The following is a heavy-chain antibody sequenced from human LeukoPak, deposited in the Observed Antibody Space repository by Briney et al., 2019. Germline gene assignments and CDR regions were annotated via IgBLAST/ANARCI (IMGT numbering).Heavy chain of an antibody. Sequence: GGSLRLSCAASGFSFSNYWLSWVRQAPGKGLEWVANIKQDGSESYYVDSVKGRFTIARDNSKNPLSLQMNSLRAEDTAVYYCAREPYYDCSGSFDYWGQGTLVTVSS. V-gene: IGHV3-7*05. CDR2: IKQDGSES. CDR1: GFSFSNYW. D-gene: IGHD3-22*01. CDR3: AREPYYDCSGSFDY. J-gene: IGHJ4*02.